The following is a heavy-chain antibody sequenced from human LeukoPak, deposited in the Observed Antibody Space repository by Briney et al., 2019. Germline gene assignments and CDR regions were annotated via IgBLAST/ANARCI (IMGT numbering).Heavy chain of an antibody. CDR2: ISSSSSYI. Sequence: GGSLRLSCAASGFTFSSYSMNWVRQAPGKGLEWVSSISSSSSYIYYADSVKGRFTISRDNAKNSLYLQMSSLRAEDTAVYYCARAPWLAYYYYYGMDVWGQGTTVTVSS. CDR3: ARAPWLAYYYYYGMDV. D-gene: IGHD6-19*01. V-gene: IGHV3-21*01. J-gene: IGHJ6*02. CDR1: GFTFSSYS.